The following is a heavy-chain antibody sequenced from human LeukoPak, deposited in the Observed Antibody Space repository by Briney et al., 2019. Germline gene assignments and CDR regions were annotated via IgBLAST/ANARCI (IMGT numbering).Heavy chain of an antibody. J-gene: IGHJ4*02. D-gene: IGHD5-18*01. CDR1: GYSFIDYY. CDR2: INPASGGT. V-gene: IGHV1-2*02. CDR3: ARAFSGQRGYSYGPDYFDY. Sequence: ASVKVSCKASGYSFIDYYIRWVRQAPGQGPEWMGWINPASGGTKYAQKFQGRVTITRDTSFSTGYMELSSLRSEDTAVYYCARAFSGQRGYSYGPDYFDYWGQGTLVTVSS.